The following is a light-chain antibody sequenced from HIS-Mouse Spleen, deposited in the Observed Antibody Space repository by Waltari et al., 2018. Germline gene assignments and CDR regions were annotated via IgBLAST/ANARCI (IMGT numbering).Light chain of an antibody. Sequence: QSALTQPASVSGSPGQSITISCTGTSSDVGSYNLVSWYHQHPGKAPKHMVYEGSKRHSGVSKHFSGSKSGNTASLTISGLQAEDEADYYCCSYAGSSTFEVFGGGTKLTVL. CDR1: SSDVGSYNL. V-gene: IGLV2-23*03. CDR2: EGS. CDR3: CSYAGSSTFEV. J-gene: IGLJ2*01.